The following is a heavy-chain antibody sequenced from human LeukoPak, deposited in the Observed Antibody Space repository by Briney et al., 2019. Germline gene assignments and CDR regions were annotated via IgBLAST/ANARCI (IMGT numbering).Heavy chain of an antibody. V-gene: IGHV4-59*12. CDR2: IYYSGST. CDR1: GVSISSYY. J-gene: IGHJ4*02. Sequence: PSETLSLTCTVSGVSISSYYWSWIRQPPGKGLEWIGYIYYSGSTNYNPSLKSRVTISVDTSKNQFSLKLSSVTAADTAVYYCARAPHRYYYDYWGQGTLVTVSS. CDR3: ARAPHRYYYDY. D-gene: IGHD1-14*01.